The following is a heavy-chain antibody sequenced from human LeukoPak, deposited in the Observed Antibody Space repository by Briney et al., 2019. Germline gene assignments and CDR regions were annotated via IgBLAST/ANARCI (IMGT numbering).Heavy chain of an antibody. CDR2: VSGSGGST. J-gene: IGHJ3*02. V-gene: IGHV3-23*01. CDR1: GFTFSSYG. Sequence: GGSLRLSCAASGFTFSSYGMSWVRQAPGKGLEWVSAVSGSGGSTYYADSVKGRFTISRDNSKNTLYLQMNSLRAEDTAVYYCAKEEIDDSSGYYYFSSSGGSFDIWGQGTMVTVSS. D-gene: IGHD3-22*01. CDR3: AKEEIDDSSGYYYFSSSGGSFDI.